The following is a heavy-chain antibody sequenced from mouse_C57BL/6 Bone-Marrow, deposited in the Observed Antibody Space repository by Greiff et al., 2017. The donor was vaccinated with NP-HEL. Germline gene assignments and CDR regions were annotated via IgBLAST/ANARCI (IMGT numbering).Heavy chain of an antibody. Sequence: VQLQQSGAELVKPGASVKLSCKASGYTFTSYWMHWVKQRPGQGLEWIGMIHPNSGSTNYNEKFKSKATLTVDKSSSTAYMQLSSLTSEDSAVYYCARGDFTTVVNYAMDYWGQGTSVTVSS. V-gene: IGHV1-64*01. J-gene: IGHJ4*01. CDR3: ARGDFTTVVNYAMDY. CDR2: IHPNSGST. CDR1: GYTFTSYW. D-gene: IGHD1-1*01.